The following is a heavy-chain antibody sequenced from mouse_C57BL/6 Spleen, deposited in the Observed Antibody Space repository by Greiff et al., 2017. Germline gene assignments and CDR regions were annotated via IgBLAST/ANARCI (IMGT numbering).Heavy chain of an antibody. CDR1: GFTFSDYY. D-gene: IGHD2-1*01. CDR3: ARALWYQYYFDY. V-gene: IGHV5-16*01. J-gene: IGHJ2*01. CDR2: INYDGSST. Sequence: EVKLVESEGGLVQPGSSMKLSCTASGFTFSDYYMAWVRQVPEKGLEWVANINYDGSSTYYLDSLKSRFIISRDNAKNILYLQMSSLKSEDTATYYCARALWYQYYFDYWGQGTTLTVSS.